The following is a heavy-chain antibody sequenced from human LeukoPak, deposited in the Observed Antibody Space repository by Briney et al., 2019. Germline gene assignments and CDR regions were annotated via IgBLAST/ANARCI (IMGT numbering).Heavy chain of an antibody. D-gene: IGHD4-23*01. CDR3: ARDYGGSSPFDY. V-gene: IGHV3-20*04. CDR1: GFTFDDYG. J-gene: IGHJ4*02. Sequence: GGSLRLSCAASGFTFDDYGLTWVRQAPGKGLEWVSGINWNGVSTGYADSVKGRFTISRDNAKNSLYLQMNSLRAEDTAVYYCARDYGGSSPFDYWGQGTLVTVSS. CDR2: INWNGVST.